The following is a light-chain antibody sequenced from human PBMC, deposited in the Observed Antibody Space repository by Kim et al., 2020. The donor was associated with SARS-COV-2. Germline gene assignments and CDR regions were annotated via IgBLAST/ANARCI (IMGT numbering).Light chain of an antibody. CDR3: QTWGTGIVV. CDR1: SGKSSYD. V-gene: IGLV4-69*01. CDR2: LNTDGSH. J-gene: IGLJ2*01. Sequence: ASGKLTCTQSSGKSSYDIAWHQQQPGKGPRYLMKLNTDGSHSKGDGIPDRFSGSSSGAERYLTISSLQSEDEADYYCQTWGTGIVVFGGGTQLTVL.